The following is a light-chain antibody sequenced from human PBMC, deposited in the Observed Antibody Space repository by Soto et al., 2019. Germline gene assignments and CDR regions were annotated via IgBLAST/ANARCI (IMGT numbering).Light chain of an antibody. CDR1: SSNIGSNY. Sequence: QSVLTQPPSASGTPGQRVTISCSGSSSNIGSNYVYWYQQLPGTAPKLLIYSNNQRPSGVPDRFSGSKSGTSASLAISRLRSEDEADYYCAAWDDSHVAFGGGTKLTVL. CDR3: AAWDDSHVA. V-gene: IGLV1-47*02. CDR2: SNN. J-gene: IGLJ2*01.